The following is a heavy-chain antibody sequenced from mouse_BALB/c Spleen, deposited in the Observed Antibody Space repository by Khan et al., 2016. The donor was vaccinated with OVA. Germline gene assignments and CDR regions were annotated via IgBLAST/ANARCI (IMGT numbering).Heavy chain of an antibody. V-gene: IGHV1S137*01. J-gene: IGHJ3*01. CDR3: ARGSGNDRFDY. Sequence: QVQLQQSGPELVRPGVSVKISCKGSGYTFTDFAMHWVKQSHAKSLEWIGVISTHYGNIDYNQKFKDKATMTVDKSSNTAYMELARVTSEDPAVYYCARGSGNDRFDYWGQGTLVTVSA. D-gene: IGHD2-2*01. CDR1: GYTFTDFA. CDR2: ISTHYGNI.